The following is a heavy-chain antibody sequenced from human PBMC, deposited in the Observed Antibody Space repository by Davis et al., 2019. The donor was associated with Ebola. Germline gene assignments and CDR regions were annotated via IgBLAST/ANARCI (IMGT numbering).Heavy chain of an antibody. Sequence: GESLKISCAASGFTFSSYAMSWVRQAPGKGLEWVSGTTLSGGSTYYADSVKGRFTISRDNSRNTLYLQMNSLRADDTAVYYCAKDGGNYPYWYFDLWGRGTLVTVSS. J-gene: IGHJ2*01. CDR2: TTLSGGST. D-gene: IGHD1-7*01. V-gene: IGHV3-23*01. CDR1: GFTFSSYA. CDR3: AKDGGNYPYWYFDL.